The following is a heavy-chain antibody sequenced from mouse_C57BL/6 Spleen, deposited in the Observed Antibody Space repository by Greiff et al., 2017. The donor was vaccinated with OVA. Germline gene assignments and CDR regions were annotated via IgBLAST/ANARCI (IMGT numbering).Heavy chain of an antibody. CDR2: INPNNGGT. J-gene: IGHJ3*01. V-gene: IGHV1-18*01. Sequence: VQLQQSGPELVKPGASVKIPCKASGYTFTDYNMDWVKQSHGKSLEWIGDINPNNGGTIYNQKFKGKATLTVDKSSSTAYMELRSLTSEDTAVYYCALYDYDGAWFAYWGQGTLVTVSA. D-gene: IGHD2-4*01. CDR3: ALYDYDGAWFAY. CDR1: GYTFTDYN.